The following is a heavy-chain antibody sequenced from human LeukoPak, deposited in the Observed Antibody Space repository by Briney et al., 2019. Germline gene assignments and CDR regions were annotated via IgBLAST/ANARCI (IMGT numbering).Heavy chain of an antibody. CDR1: GYTFTGYY. J-gene: IGHJ4*02. CDR2: INPNSGGT. Sequence: ASVKVSCKASGYTFTGYYMHWVRQAPGQGLEWMGRINPNSGGTNYAQKFQGRVTMTTDTSTSTAYMELRSLNSDDTAVYYCARALVVTSPFDYWGQGTLVTVSS. CDR3: ARALVVTSPFDY. V-gene: IGHV1-2*06. D-gene: IGHD4-23*01.